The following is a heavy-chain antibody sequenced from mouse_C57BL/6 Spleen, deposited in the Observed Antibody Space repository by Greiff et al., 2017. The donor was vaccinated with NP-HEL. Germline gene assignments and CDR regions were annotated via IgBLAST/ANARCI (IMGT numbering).Heavy chain of an antibody. CDR3: ARWDDYDVSWFAY. J-gene: IGHJ3*01. CDR2: IDPSDSYT. CDR1: GYTFTSYW. D-gene: IGHD2-4*01. V-gene: IGHV1-69*01. Sequence: QVQLQQPGAELVMPGASVKLSCKASGYTFTSYWMHWVKQRPGQGLEWIGEIDPSDSYTNYNQKFKGKSTLTVDKSSSTAYMQLSSLTSEDSAVYYCARWDDYDVSWFAYWGQGTLVTVSA.